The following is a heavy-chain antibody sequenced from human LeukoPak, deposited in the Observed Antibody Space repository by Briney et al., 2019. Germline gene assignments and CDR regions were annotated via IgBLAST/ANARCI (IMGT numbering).Heavy chain of an antibody. CDR2: INHSGST. CDR3: ARGSGSMIT. Sequence: SETLSLTCAVSGGSLSGYFWTWIRQAPGKGLEWIGEINHSGSTNYNPSPESRVTISVDTYKNQFSLMLSAVTAADTAVYFCARGSGSMITWGQGTLVTVSS. V-gene: IGHV4-34*01. CDR1: GGSLSGYF. D-gene: IGHD3-16*01. J-gene: IGHJ4*02.